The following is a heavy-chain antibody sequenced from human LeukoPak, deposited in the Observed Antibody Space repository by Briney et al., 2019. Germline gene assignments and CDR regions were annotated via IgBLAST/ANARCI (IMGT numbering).Heavy chain of an antibody. J-gene: IGHJ5*02. CDR1: GLSLDDSG. Sequence: PGGPLRLSCAASGLSLDDSGMMWVRQLPRKGLDCVVGINWIGRLTSYAASVKGRFTISRDNAKNSLYLQISILRAEDTAVYYCASEGGDYVDPWGQGTLVTVSS. CDR2: INWIGRLT. V-gene: IGHV3-20*04. CDR3: ASEGGDYVDP. D-gene: IGHD3-10*02.